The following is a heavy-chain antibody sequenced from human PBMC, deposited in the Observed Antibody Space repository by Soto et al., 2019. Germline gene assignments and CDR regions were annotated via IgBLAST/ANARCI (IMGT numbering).Heavy chain of an antibody. J-gene: IGHJ3*01. CDR3: ASLNFDILTGYYAFDL. V-gene: IGHV4-59*08. CDR2: IYYSGST. CDR1: GGSIRSYY. Sequence: SETLSLTCTVSGGSIRSYYWSWIRQPPGKGLEWIGYIYYSGSTNYNPSLKSRVTISVDTSKNQFSLKLSSVTAADTAIYYCASLNFDILTGYYAFDLWGQGTMVTVSS. D-gene: IGHD3-9*01.